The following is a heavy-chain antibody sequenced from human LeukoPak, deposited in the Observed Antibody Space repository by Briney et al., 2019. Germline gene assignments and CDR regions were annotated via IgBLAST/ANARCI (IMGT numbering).Heavy chain of an antibody. CDR2: INHSGST. Sequence: PSETLSLTCAVYGGSFSGYYWSWVRQPPGKGLEWIGEINHSGSTNYNPSLKSRVTISVETSKNQFSLKLSSVTAADTAVYYCARDQDHSSISYWFDPWGQGTLVTVSS. CDR3: ARDQDHSSISYWFDP. V-gene: IGHV4-34*01. CDR1: GGSFSGYY. J-gene: IGHJ5*02. D-gene: IGHD6-13*01.